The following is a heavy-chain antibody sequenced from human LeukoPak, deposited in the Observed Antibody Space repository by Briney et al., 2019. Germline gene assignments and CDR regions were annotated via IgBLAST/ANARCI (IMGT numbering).Heavy chain of an antibody. J-gene: IGHJ4*02. CDR2: INTSGGST. D-gene: IGHD3-10*01. CDR3: ARANYSRLGTNPSFSDY. V-gene: IGHV1-46*01. CDR1: GYRFTTYY. Sequence: ASVKVSCKASGYRFTTYYMDWVRQAPGQGLEWMGEINTSGGSTNYAQKFQGRVDMTRDTSTSTVYMELSSLRFEDTAVYYCARANYSRLGTNPSFSDYWGQGTLVTVSA.